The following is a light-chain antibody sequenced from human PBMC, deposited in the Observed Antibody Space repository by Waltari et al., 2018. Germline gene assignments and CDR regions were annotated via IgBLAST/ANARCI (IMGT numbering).Light chain of an antibody. J-gene: IGKJ2*01. Sequence: DIQITQSASTVSASVGERVTSTCRASQSISTWLAWYQQKPGKAPKLLIYKASDLESGVPSRFSGSGSGTEFTLTISSLQPDDFATYYCQHYNTYPVTFGQGTKLDI. CDR3: QHYNTYPVT. CDR1: QSISTW. V-gene: IGKV1-5*03. CDR2: KAS.